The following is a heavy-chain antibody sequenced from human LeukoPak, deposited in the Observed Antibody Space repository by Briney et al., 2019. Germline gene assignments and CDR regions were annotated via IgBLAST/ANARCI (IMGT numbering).Heavy chain of an antibody. CDR3: AREDKPAATTMFDY. D-gene: IGHD2-2*01. Sequence: GSLRLSCAASGFTFSSYSMNWVRQAPGKGLEWVSYISSSSSTIYYADSVKGRFTISRDNAKNSLYLQMNSLRAEDTAVYYCAREDKPAATTMFDYWGQGTLVTVSS. CDR2: ISSSSSTI. V-gene: IGHV3-48*04. J-gene: IGHJ4*02. CDR1: GFTFSSYS.